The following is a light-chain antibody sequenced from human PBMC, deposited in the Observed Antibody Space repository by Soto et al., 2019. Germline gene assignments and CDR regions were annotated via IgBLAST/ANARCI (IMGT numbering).Light chain of an antibody. CDR3: TSYAGSDNVV. CDR2: EVN. CDR1: SSDVGSYNY. Sequence: QSVLTQPPSASGTPGQRVTISCSGSSSDVGSYNYVSWYQQYPGKAPKLMIYEVNQRPSGVPDRFSGSKSGNTASLTVSGLQAEDEANYYCTSYAGSDNVVFGGGTKLTVL. J-gene: IGLJ2*01. V-gene: IGLV2-8*01.